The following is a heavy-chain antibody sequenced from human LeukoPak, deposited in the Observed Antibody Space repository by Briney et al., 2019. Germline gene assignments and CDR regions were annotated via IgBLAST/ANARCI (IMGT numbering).Heavy chain of an antibody. CDR2: IYYSGTT. J-gene: IGHJ4*02. CDR1: GGSISSYY. CDR3: ARGVYIAAAQYGY. V-gene: IGHV4-59*01. D-gene: IGHD6-13*01. Sequence: SETLSLTCTVSGGSISSYYWSWIRQPPGKGLEWIGYIYYSGTTNYNPSLKSRITISVDTSKNQFSLKLSSVTAADTAVYYCARGVYIAAAQYGYWGQGTLVTVSS.